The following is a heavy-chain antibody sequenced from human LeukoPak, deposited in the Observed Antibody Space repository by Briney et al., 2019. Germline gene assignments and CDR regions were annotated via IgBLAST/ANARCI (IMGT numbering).Heavy chain of an antibody. V-gene: IGHV3-30*02. J-gene: IGHJ3*02. CDR3: AKGGAPAGFWSGPRDAFDI. Sequence: GGSLRLSCAASGFTFSSYGMEWVRQAPGKGLERVAFIRFDGSNEYYADSVKGRFTISRDNSKNTLYLQMNTLRVEDTAVYYCAKGGAPAGFWSGPRDAFDIWGQGTMVTVSS. D-gene: IGHD3-3*01. CDR1: GFTFSSYG. CDR2: IRFDGSNE.